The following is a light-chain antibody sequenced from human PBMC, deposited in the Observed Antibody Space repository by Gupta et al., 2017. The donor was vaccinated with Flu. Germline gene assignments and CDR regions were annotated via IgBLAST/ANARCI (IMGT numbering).Light chain of an antibody. J-gene: IGLJ3*02. CDR2: RSN. Sequence: QSVLTQPPSASGTPGQRVTVSCSGSSSNIGSNNVYWYRRLPGTAPKILIHRSNQRPSGAPDRGFGYKTGNYESRDIRGLRSEDEADDYWAAWDDGIRAWVFGGGTKLTVL. CDR1: SSNIGSNN. V-gene: IGLV1-47*01. CDR3: AAWDDGIRAWV.